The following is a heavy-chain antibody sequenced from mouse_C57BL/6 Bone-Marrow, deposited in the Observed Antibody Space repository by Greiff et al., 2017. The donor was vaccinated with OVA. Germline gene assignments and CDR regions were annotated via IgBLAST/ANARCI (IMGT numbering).Heavy chain of an antibody. Sequence: EVKLVESGGGLVKPGGSLKLSCAASGFTFSDYGMHWVRQAPEKGLEWVAYISSGSSTISYADTVKGRFTISRDNAKNTLFLQMTRLRSEDTAMYYCASGTAWFAYWGQGTLVTVSA. V-gene: IGHV5-17*01. D-gene: IGHD4-1*01. CDR3: ASGTAWFAY. CDR2: ISSGSSTI. J-gene: IGHJ3*01. CDR1: GFTFSDYG.